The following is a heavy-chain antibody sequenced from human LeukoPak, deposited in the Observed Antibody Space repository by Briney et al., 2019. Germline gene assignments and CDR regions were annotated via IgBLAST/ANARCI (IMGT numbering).Heavy chain of an antibody. CDR1: GFTFGNYA. CDR3: ASDPGYGMDV. Sequence: GGSLRLSCAAPGFTFGNYAMSWVRQAPGKGLEWVANINQNGSEMYRVDSVKGRFTISRDNAKNSLYLQMNSLRAEDTAVYYCASDPGYGMDVWGQGTTVTVSS. D-gene: IGHD3-10*01. CDR2: INQNGSEM. V-gene: IGHV3-7*01. J-gene: IGHJ6*02.